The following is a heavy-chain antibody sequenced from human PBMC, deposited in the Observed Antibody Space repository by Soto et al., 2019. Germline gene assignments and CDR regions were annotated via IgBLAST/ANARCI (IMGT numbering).Heavy chain of an antibody. CDR2: ILHSGST. CDR3: AIAPENAENWNPYYFDY. J-gene: IGHJ4*02. D-gene: IGHD1-1*01. Sequence: QVQLQESGPRLVKPSETLSLTCSVSGVSISSGDTYWAWIRQAPGKGLEWIGYILHSGSTYYNPSLDSRLTLSLDTSKNHFARRLSSVTAADTAVYFCAIAPENAENWNPYYFDYWGQGTLVTVSP. CDR1: GVSISSGDTY. V-gene: IGHV4-30-4*01.